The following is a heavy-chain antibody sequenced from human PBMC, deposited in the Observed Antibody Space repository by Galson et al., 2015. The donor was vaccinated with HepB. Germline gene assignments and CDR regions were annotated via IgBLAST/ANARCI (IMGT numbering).Heavy chain of an antibody. D-gene: IGHD4-17*01. CDR3: ARDKRYTGYGDYHDAFDI. V-gene: IGHV3-21*01. CDR2: ISSSSSYI. J-gene: IGHJ3*02. CDR1: GFTFSSYS. Sequence: SLRLSCAASGFTFSSYSMNWVRQAPGKGLEWVSSISSSSSYIYYADSVKGRFTISRDNAKNSLYLQMNSLRAEDTAVYYCARDKRYTGYGDYHDAFDIWGQGTMVTVSS.